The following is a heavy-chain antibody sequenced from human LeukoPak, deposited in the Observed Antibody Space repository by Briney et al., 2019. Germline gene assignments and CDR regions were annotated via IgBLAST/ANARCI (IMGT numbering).Heavy chain of an antibody. CDR1: GGTFSSYA. D-gene: IGHD6-19*01. Sequence: ASVKVSCKASGGTFSSYAISWVRQAPGQGLEWMGWINPNSGGTNYAQKFQGRVTMTRDTSISTAYMELSRLRSDDTAVYYCARVLGSVADYYFDYWGQGTLVTVSS. J-gene: IGHJ4*02. V-gene: IGHV1-2*02. CDR3: ARVLGSVADYYFDY. CDR2: INPNSGGT.